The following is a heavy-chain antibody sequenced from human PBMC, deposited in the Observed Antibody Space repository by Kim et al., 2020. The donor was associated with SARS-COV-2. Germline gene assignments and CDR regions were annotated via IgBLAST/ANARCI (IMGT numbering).Heavy chain of an antibody. CDR1: GFTFNGYA. CDR3: MKGGWGSIWDH. J-gene: IGHJ4*02. CDR2: IDGSDGTT. V-gene: IGHV3-23*01. D-gene: IGHD2-21*01. Sequence: GGSLRLSCTTSGFTFNGYAMSWVRQAPGKGLEWVSSIDGSDGTTYYVDSVKGRFTISRDNSKNTLYLQMSTLRADDTAVYYCMKGGWGSIWDHWGQGTLV.